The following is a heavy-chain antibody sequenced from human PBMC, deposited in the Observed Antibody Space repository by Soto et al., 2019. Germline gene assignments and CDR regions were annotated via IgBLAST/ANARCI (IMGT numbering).Heavy chain of an antibody. CDR3: ERNKITGLFDY. D-gene: IGHD2-8*02. CDR2: INHSGST. V-gene: IGHV4-34*01. Sequence: SETLSLTCAVYGGSFSGYYWTWIRQPPGTGLEWIGEINHSGSTNYNPSLKSRDTISVDTSKNQFSLKLTSVTAADTAVYYCERNKITGLFDYWGQGTLVTVSS. CDR1: GGSFSGYY. J-gene: IGHJ4*02.